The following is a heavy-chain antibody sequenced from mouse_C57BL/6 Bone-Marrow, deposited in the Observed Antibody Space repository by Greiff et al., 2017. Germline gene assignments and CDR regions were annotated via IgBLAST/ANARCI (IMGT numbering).Heavy chain of an antibody. J-gene: IGHJ3*01. CDR2: ISSGSSTI. Sequence: EVKLMESGGGLVKPGGSLKLSCAASGFTFSDYGMHWVRQATEKGLEWVAYISSGSSTIYNADTVKGRFTISRDNAKNPLFLQMTSLRSEDTAMYYCSRRWFAYWGQGTLVTVSA. CDR1: GFTFSDYG. V-gene: IGHV5-17*01. CDR3: SRRWFAY.